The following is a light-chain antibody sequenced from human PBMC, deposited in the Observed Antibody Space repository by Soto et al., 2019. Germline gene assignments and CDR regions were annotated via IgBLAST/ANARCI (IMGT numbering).Light chain of an antibody. J-gene: IGKJ2*01. V-gene: IGKV3-15*01. CDR2: GAS. Sequence: EIVMTQSPATLSVSPGDRATLSCRASQSVRSYLAWYQQKPGQSPRLLISGASTRATGFPARFSGSGSGTEFTLTISNLQSEDFAVYYCQQYNNWPYTFGPGTKLEIK. CDR3: QQYNNWPYT. CDR1: QSVRSY.